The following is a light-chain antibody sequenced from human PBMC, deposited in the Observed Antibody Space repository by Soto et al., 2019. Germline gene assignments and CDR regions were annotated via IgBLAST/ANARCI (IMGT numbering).Light chain of an antibody. CDR3: MQALQTPWT. CDR2: LGS. J-gene: IGKJ1*01. CDR1: QSLLHTNGYNY. Sequence: EIVMTQSPLSLPVTPGEAASISCRSSQSLLHTNGYNYLDWYLQRPGPSPQLLIYLGSNRASGVPDRFSASGSGTDFTLNIRRVEAEDVGIYYCMQALQTPWTFGQGTKVDI. V-gene: IGKV2-28*01.